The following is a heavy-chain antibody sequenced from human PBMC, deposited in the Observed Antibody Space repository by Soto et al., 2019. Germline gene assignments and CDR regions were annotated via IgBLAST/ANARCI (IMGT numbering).Heavy chain of an antibody. J-gene: IGHJ6*02. Sequence: QVQLVQSGAEVKKPGSSVKVSCKASGGTFSSYAISWVRQAPGQGIEWMGGIIPIFGTANYAQKFQGRVTITADEATSKAYRELSSLRAEDTAVYYGARCFTLELRSPLGGMDVWGQGNTVTVSS. V-gene: IGHV1-69*01. CDR1: GGTFSSYA. CDR3: ARCFTLELRSPLGGMDV. CDR2: IIPIFGTA. D-gene: IGHD1-7*01.